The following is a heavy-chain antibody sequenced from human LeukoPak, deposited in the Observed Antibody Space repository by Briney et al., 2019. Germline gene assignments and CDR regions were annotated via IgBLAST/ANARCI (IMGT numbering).Heavy chain of an antibody. CDR3: AKGSNYYDSGSLDY. V-gene: IGHV3-23*01. D-gene: IGHD3-10*01. Sequence: GGSLRLSCAASGFTFSTYSMNWVRQAPGKGLEWVSVISGSGGSTDYADSVKGRFTISRDNSKNTLFLQMNTLRAEDTAVYYCAKGSNYYDSGSLDYWGQGTLVTVSS. CDR1: GFTFSTYS. J-gene: IGHJ4*02. CDR2: ISGSGGST.